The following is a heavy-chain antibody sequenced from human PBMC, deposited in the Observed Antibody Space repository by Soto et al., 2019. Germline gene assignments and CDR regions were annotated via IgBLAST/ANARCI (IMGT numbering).Heavy chain of an antibody. CDR1: GFTVSSYD. V-gene: IGHV3-13*04. CDR3: ARAIGPTLFDY. CDR2: IGTTGGT. D-gene: IGHD3-22*01. Sequence: GSLRLSCSASGFTVSSYDMHCVRQGTGKGLEWVSAIGTTGGTYYAGSVKGRFTISRENAKNSLYLQMNSLRAGDTAIYFCARAIGPTLFDYWGQGTLVTVSS. J-gene: IGHJ4*02.